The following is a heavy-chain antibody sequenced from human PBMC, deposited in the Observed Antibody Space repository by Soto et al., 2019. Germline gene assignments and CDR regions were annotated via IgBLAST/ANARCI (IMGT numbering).Heavy chain of an antibody. D-gene: IGHD5-18*01. CDR1: GFTFSSYS. Sequence: PGGSLRLSCVVSGFTFSSYSMNWVRQAPGKGLEWVSSISSSSSYIYYADSVKGRFTISRDNAKNSLYLQMNSLRAEDTAVYYCARDQPGYSYGYGLGYWGQGTLVTVSS. CDR2: ISSSSSYI. V-gene: IGHV3-21*01. J-gene: IGHJ4*02. CDR3: ARDQPGYSYGYGLGY.